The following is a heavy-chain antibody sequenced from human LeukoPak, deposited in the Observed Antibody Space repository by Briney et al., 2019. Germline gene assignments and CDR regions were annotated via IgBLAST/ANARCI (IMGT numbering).Heavy chain of an antibody. D-gene: IGHD2-15*01. V-gene: IGHV5-10-1*01. Sequence: GESLKISCKGSGYSFISYWISWVRQMPGKGLEWMGTIDPSDSYTNYSPSFQGHVTISADKSISAAYLHWSSLKASDTAMYYCARHGPFDRYCSGGSCYLFGYWGQGTLVTVSS. CDR3: ARHGPFDRYCSGGSCYLFGY. CDR2: IDPSDSYT. CDR1: GYSFISYW. J-gene: IGHJ4*02.